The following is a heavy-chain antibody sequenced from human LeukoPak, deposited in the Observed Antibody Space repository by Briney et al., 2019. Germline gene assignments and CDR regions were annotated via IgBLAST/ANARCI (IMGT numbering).Heavy chain of an antibody. CDR1: GGSISSSNW. V-gene: IGHV4-4*02. CDR2: IYHSGST. J-gene: IGHJ3*02. CDR3: ARLMDDFTRNSDAFDI. Sequence: SGTLSLTCAVSGGSISSSNWWTWVRQPPGKGLEWIGEIYHSGSTNYIPSLKSPVTISVDTSKNQFSLKLSSVTAADTAVYYCARLMDDFTRNSDAFDIWGQGTMVTVSS. D-gene: IGHD3-3*01.